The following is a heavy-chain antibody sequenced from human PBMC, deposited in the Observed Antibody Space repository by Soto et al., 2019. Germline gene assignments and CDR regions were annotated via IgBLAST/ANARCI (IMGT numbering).Heavy chain of an antibody. J-gene: IGHJ3*02. CDR3: ARPSIGINAFHI. Sequence: GGSLRLSCAASGFIFKDFAMSWVRQAPGKGLEWVSTITTSDDITYSADSVRGRFTISRDNSANTLFLQMSSLRGDDTATYYCARPSIGINAFHIWGQGTMVTVSS. CDR2: ITTSDDIT. D-gene: IGHD1-1*01. CDR1: GFIFKDFA. V-gene: IGHV3-23*01.